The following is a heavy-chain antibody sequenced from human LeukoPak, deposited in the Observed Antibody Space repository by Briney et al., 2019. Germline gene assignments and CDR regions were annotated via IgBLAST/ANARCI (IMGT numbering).Heavy chain of an antibody. D-gene: IGHD3-10*01. CDR2: INPNSGRT. Sequence: ASVKVSCKASGYTFTGYYIHWVRQAPGQGLEWMGWINPNSGRTNYAQKFQGRVTMTRDTSISTAYMELSRLRSDDTAVYYCARDPVHAFDIWGEGAMVTVSS. CDR3: ARDPVHAFDI. J-gene: IGHJ3*02. CDR1: GYTFTGYY. V-gene: IGHV1-2*02.